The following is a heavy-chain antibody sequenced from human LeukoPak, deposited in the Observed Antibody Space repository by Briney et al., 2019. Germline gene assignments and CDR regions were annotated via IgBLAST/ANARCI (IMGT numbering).Heavy chain of an antibody. J-gene: IGHJ4*02. CDR2: ISASGGST. CDR3: AKPSSAATPGY. D-gene: IGHD2-15*01. CDR1: GFTFSNYA. V-gene: IGHV3-23*01. Sequence: GGSLRLSCAASGFTFSNYAMSWVRQAPGKGLEWFSGISASGGSTYYADAVKGRFTISKDNSKSTLFLQMNSLRADDTAVYYCAKPSSAATPGYWGQGTLVTVSS.